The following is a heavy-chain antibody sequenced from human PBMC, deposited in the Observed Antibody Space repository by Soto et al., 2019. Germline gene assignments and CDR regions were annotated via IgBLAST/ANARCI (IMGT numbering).Heavy chain of an antibody. D-gene: IGHD6-13*01. CDR2: ISSSSSTI. CDR1: GFTFSSYS. Sequence: EVQLVESGGGLVQPGGSLRLSCAASGFTFSSYSMNWVRQAPGKGLEWVSYISSSSSTIYYADSVKGRFTISRDNAKSSLYLQMNSLRAEETAVYYCAREGSSWFNWFDPWGQGTLVTVSS. V-gene: IGHV3-48*01. J-gene: IGHJ5*02. CDR3: AREGSSWFNWFDP.